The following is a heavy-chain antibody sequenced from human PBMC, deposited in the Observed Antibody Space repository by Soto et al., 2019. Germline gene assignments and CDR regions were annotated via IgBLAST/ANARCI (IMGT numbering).Heavy chain of an antibody. CDR1: GGSIGSYY. CDR3: ARQSITVAGPGYFDY. Sequence: SDTLSLTCTVSGGSIGSYYWSWIRQPPGKGLEWIGYIYYSGSTNYNPSLKSRVTISVDTSKSQFSLKLSSVTAADTAVYYCARQSITVAGPGYFDYWGQGTLVTVSS. D-gene: IGHD6-19*01. J-gene: IGHJ4*02. V-gene: IGHV4-59*08. CDR2: IYYSGST.